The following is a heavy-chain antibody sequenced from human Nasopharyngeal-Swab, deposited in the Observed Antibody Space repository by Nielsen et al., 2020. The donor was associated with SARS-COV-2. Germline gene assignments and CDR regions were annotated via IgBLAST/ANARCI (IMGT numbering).Heavy chain of an antibody. CDR2: ITYDGSNK. D-gene: IGHD2-15*01. CDR3: ARDLVVGYYGMDV. CDR1: GFTFSSYA. Sequence: GGSLRLSCAASGFTFSSYAMHWVRQAPGKGLEWVAAITYDGSNKYYADPVKGRFTISRDNSKNTLYLQMNSLRAEDTAVYYCARDLVVGYYGMDVWGQETTVTVSS. V-gene: IGHV3-30-3*01. J-gene: IGHJ6*02.